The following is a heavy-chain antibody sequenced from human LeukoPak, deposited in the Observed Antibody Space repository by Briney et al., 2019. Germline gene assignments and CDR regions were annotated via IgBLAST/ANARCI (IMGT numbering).Heavy chain of an antibody. CDR1: GYTFTGYY. J-gene: IGHJ4*02. D-gene: IGHD3-3*01. V-gene: IGHV1-2*02. CDR3: ARDPARFLEWLSRPPVYYFDY. Sequence: GASVKVSCKASGYTFTGYYMHWVRQAPGQGLEWMGWINPNSGGTNYAQKFQGRVTMTRDTSISTAYMELSRLRSDDTAVYYCARDPARFLEWLSRPPVYYFDYWGQGTLVTVSS. CDR2: INPNSGGT.